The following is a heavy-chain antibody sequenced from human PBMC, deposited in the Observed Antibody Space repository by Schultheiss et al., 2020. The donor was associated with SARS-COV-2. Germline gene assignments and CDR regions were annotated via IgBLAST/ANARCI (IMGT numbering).Heavy chain of an antibody. V-gene: IGHV1-2*04. CDR3: ASENSGSYPPPNQSYYYGMDV. D-gene: IGHD1-26*01. CDR1: GYTFTGYY. CDR2: INPNSGGT. J-gene: IGHJ6*02. Sequence: ASVKVSCKASGYTFTGYYMHWVRQAPGQGLEWMGWINPNSGGTNYAQKFQGWVTMTRDTSISTAYMELSRLRSDDTAVYYCASENSGSYPPPNQSYYYGMDVWGQGTTVTVSS.